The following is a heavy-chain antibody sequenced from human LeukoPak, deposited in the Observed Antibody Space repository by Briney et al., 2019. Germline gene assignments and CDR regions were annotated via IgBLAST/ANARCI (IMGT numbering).Heavy chain of an antibody. Sequence: GESLKISCGASGFTFGSYEMNWVRQAPGKGLEWVSYISSSGSTIYQAASVKGRFTISRDNAKNSLYLQMNSLRAEDTAVYYCAKVTSHWVDYWGQGTLVTVSS. V-gene: IGHV3-48*03. CDR3: AKVTSHWVDY. CDR2: ISSSGSTI. J-gene: IGHJ4*02. CDR1: GFTFGSYE. D-gene: IGHD2-2*01.